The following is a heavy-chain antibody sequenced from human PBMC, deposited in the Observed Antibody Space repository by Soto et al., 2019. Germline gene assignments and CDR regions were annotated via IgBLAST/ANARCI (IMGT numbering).Heavy chain of an antibody. J-gene: IGHJ4*02. CDR2: ISRSGDRT. CDR1: GFTFSSDN. D-gene: IGHD2-15*01. V-gene: IGHV3-64*02. Sequence: EVQLVESGEGLVQPGGSLRLSCAASGFTFSSDNIHWIRQAPGKGLEFVSAISRSGDRTYYADSVKGRFTITRDNSKNTVWLQMGSLRAEDMAVYYCARARCSSGQCYYFDYWGRGALVSVPS. CDR3: ARARCSSGQCYYFDY.